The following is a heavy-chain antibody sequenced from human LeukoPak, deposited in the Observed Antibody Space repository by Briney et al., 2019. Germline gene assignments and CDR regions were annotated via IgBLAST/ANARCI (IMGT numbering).Heavy chain of an antibody. Sequence: GVSLRLSCAASGVSFSNYVMHWVRQAPGKGLEYVSAIMPNGETRGYANSMKGRFTISRDNSKNTLYLQMGSLRAEDMAIYYCARDRDGGFAFDIWGQGTLVTVSS. J-gene: IGHJ3*02. CDR3: ARDRDGGFAFDI. V-gene: IGHV3-64*01. CDR1: GVSFSNYV. CDR2: IMPNGETR. D-gene: IGHD2-15*01.